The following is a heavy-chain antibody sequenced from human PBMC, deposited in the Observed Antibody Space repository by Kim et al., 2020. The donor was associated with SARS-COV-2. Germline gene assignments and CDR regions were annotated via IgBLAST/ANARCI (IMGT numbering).Heavy chain of an antibody. CDR3: AKDLGLFVEGFDY. CDR1: GFTFSSYG. V-gene: IGHV3-30*18. D-gene: IGHD2-15*01. Sequence: GGSLRLSCAASGFTFSSYGMHWVRQAPGKGLEWVAVISYDGSNKYYADSVKGRFTISRENSKNTLYLQMNSLRAEDTAVYYCAKDLGLFVEGFDYWGQGTLVTVSS. J-gene: IGHJ4*02. CDR2: ISYDGSNK.